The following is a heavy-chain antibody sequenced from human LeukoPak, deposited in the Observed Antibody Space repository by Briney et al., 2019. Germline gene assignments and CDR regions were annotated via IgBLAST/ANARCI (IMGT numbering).Heavy chain of an antibody. Sequence: ASVKVSCKASGYTFTSYGISWVRQAPGQGLEWMGWISAYNGNTNYAQKFQGRVTVTTDTSTSTAYMELRSLRSDDTAVYYCARALIAAAGIEDFDPWGQGTLVTVSS. V-gene: IGHV1-18*01. CDR3: ARALIAAAGIEDFDP. CDR1: GYTFTSYG. D-gene: IGHD6-13*01. J-gene: IGHJ5*02. CDR2: ISAYNGNT.